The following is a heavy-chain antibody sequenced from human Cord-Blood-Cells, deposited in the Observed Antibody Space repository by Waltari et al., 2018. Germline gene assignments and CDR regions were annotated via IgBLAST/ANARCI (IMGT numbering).Heavy chain of an antibody. CDR1: GYTFTSYA. D-gene: IGHD6-13*01. Sequence: HVQLVQSGAEVKKPGASVKVSCKASGYTFTSYALHWVRQAPGQRLEWMGWINAGNGNTKYSQKFQGRVTITRDTSASTAYMELSSLRSEDTAVYYCARDGSSSWYYFDYWGQGTLVTVSS. V-gene: IGHV1-3*01. CDR3: ARDGSSSWYYFDY. CDR2: INAGNGNT. J-gene: IGHJ4*02.